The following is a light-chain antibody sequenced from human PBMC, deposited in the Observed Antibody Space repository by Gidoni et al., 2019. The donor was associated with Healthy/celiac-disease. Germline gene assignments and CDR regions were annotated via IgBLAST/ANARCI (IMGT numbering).Light chain of an antibody. CDR2: AAS. J-gene: IGKJ4*01. Sequence: AIRMTQSPSSFSASTGDRVTITCRASQGISSYLVWYQQKPGKAPKLLIYAASTLQSGVPSRFSGSGSGTDFTLTISCLQSEDFATYYCQQYYSYPLTFGGXTKVEIK. V-gene: IGKV1-8*01. CDR1: QGISSY. CDR3: QQYYSYPLT.